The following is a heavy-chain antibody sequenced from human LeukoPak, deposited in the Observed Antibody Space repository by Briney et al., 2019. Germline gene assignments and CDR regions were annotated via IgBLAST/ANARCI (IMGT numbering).Heavy chain of an antibody. D-gene: IGHD6-13*01. V-gene: IGHV3-23*01. CDR2: ISGSGGST. J-gene: IGHJ6*02. CDR1: GFTFSSYA. Sequence: GGSLRLSCAASGFTFSSYAMSWVRQAPGKGLEWVSAISGSGGSTYYADSVKGRFTISRDNSKNTLYLQMNSLRAEDTAVYYCAKVGAAAGRNYYYYGMDVWGQGTTVTVSS. CDR3: AKVGAAAGRNYYYYGMDV.